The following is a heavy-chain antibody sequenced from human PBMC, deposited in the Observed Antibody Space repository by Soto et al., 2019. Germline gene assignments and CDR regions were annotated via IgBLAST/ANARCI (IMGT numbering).Heavy chain of an antibody. Sequence: PSETLSLTCTVSGGSLSGSSYYWGWIREPPGKGLEWIGSIYCSGSTYYNPSLKCRVTIFVDTSKNQFSLKLTSVTAADTAFYYCAILLRGGYNWVIDYWAQGTLVTVSS. CDR3: AILLRGGYNWVIDY. J-gene: IGHJ4*02. V-gene: IGHV4-39*01. D-gene: IGHD5-12*01. CDR1: GGSLSGSSYY. CDR2: IYCSGST.